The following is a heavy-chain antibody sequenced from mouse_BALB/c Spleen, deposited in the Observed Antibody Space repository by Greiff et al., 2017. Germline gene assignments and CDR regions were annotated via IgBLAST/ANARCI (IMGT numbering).Heavy chain of an antibody. CDR2: IYPYNGGT. V-gene: IGHV1S29*02. J-gene: IGHJ3*01. CDR1: GYTFTDYN. D-gene: IGHD1-1*01. Sequence: EVKLQESGPELVKPGASVKISCKASGYTFTDYNMHWVKQSHGKSLEWIGYIYPYNGGTGYNQKFKSKATLTVDNSSSTAYMELRSLTSEDSAVYYCARGGYGSSFAYWGQGTLVTVSA. CDR3: ARGGYGSSFAY.